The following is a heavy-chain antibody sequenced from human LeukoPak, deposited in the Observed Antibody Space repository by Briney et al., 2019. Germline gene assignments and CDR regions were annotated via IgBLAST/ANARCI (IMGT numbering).Heavy chain of an antibody. CDR1: GGTFSSYA. V-gene: IGHV1-69*05. Sequence: GSSVKVSCKASGGTFSSYAISWVRQAPGQGLEWMGGIIPIFGTANYAQKFQGGVTITTDESTSTAYMELSSLRSEDTAVYYCARDRCSSTSCSTGYFDYWGQGTLVTVSS. J-gene: IGHJ4*02. CDR2: IIPIFGTA. D-gene: IGHD2-2*01. CDR3: ARDRCSSTSCSTGYFDY.